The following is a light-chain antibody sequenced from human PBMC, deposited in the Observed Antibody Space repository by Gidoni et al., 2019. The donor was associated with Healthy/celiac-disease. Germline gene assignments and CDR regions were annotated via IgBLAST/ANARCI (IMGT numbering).Light chain of an antibody. Sequence: DIQMTQSPSTLSASVGDRVTITCRASQSISSWLAWYQQKPGKDPKLQIYKASSLESGVPSRSSGSGSGTEFTLTSSSLQADDFVTYYCQHYSGTCSFGQGTKLEIK. CDR2: KAS. CDR1: QSISSW. CDR3: QHYSGTCS. J-gene: IGKJ2*04. V-gene: IGKV1-5*03.